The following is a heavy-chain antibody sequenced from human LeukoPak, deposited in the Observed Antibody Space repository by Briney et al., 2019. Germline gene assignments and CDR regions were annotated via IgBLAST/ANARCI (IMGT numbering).Heavy chain of an antibody. D-gene: IGHD3-22*01. Sequence: GGSLRLSCAASGFIFSSYSMNWVRQAPGKGLEWVSSISSSGSYIYYADSVKGRFTISRDNATNSLYLQMNSLRAEDTAVYYCARDRESSGYYYWGQGTLVTVSS. CDR1: GFIFSSYS. CDR3: ARDRESSGYYY. J-gene: IGHJ4*02. CDR2: ISSSGSYI. V-gene: IGHV3-21*01.